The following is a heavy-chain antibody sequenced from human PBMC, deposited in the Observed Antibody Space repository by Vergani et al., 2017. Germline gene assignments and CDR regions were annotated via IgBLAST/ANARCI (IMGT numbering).Heavy chain of an antibody. CDR3: ARYLSSGWFYGFDP. Sequence: QVQLQQWGAGLLKPSETLSLTCAVYGGSFSGYYWSWIRQPPGKGLEWIGEINHSGSTNYNPSLKSRFTISVDTSNNQFSLTLSSVTAADAAVYYCARYLSSGWFYGFDPWGQGTLVTVSS. CDR2: INHSGST. V-gene: IGHV4-34*01. CDR1: GGSFSGYY. J-gene: IGHJ5*02. D-gene: IGHD6-19*01.